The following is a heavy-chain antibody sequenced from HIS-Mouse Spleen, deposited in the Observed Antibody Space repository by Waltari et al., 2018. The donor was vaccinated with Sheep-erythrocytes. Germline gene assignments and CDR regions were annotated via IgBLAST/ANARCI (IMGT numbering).Heavy chain of an antibody. CDR1: GFTFSSYS. V-gene: IGHV3-21*01. J-gene: IGHJ4*02. Sequence: EVQLVESGGGLVKPGGSLRLSCAASGFTFSSYSMNWVRQAPGQGLEWVSSISSSSSYIYYADSVKGRFTISRDNAKNSLYLQMGSLRAEDMAVYYCARGGIAVAGYYFDYWGQGTLVTVSS. CDR3: ARGGIAVAGYYFDY. CDR2: ISSSSSYI. D-gene: IGHD6-19*01.